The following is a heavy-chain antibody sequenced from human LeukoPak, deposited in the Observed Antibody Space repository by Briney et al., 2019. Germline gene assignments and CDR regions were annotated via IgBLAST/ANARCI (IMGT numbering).Heavy chain of an antibody. J-gene: IGHJ4*02. Sequence: SLSLSCPGSGLTLDNYGMGWVRQAPGNGLEWGYGINWNGSRTSDADSVKGRFTISRDNAKHSLYLQMNSLRAEDTALYYCARLPPDDYGDYYYIDSWGQGTPVTVSS. CDR3: ARLPPDDYGDYYYIDS. CDR2: INWNGSRT. D-gene: IGHD4-17*01. CDR1: GLTLDNYG. V-gene: IGHV3-20*04.